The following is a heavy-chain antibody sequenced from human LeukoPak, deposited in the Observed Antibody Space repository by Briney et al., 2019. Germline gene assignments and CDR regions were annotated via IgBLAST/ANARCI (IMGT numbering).Heavy chain of an antibody. J-gene: IGHJ4*02. CDR2: IKQDGSEK. D-gene: IGHD6-13*01. CDR3: AKDPAAAGSYYFDY. CDR1: GFTFSNYW. Sequence: GGSLRLSCATSGFTFSNYWMSWVRQAPGKGLEWVANIKQDGSEKYYVDSVKGRFTISRDNAKNSLYLQMNSLRAEDTAVYYCAKDPAAAGSYYFDYWGQGTLVTVSS. V-gene: IGHV3-7*01.